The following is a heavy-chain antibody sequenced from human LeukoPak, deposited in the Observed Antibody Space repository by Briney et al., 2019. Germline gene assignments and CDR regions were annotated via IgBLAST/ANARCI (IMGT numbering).Heavy chain of an antibody. CDR3: ARTAVVTATQEYFDY. CDR1: GYSFTSYW. D-gene: IGHD2-21*02. V-gene: IGHV5-51*01. Sequence: GESLKISCKGSGYSFTSYWIGGVRQVPGKGLEWMGIIYPGDSDTRYSPSFQGQVTISADKSISTSYLQWGSLKASDTAMYYCARTAVVTATQEYFDYWGQGTLVTVSS. CDR2: IYPGDSDT. J-gene: IGHJ4*02.